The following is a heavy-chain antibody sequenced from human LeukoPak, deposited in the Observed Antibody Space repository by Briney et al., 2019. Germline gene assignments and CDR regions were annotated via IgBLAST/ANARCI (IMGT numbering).Heavy chain of an antibody. Sequence: GGSLRLSCAASGFSFSSYAMSWVRQAPGKGLEWVSAISGSGDSAYYPDSVRGRFTISRDNSKNTLYLQVFSLRAEDTAVYYCKKDLTYYDSRSYYKPSFDYWGQGTLVTVSS. CDR2: ISGSGDSA. V-gene: IGHV3-23*01. J-gene: IGHJ4*02. CDR3: KKDLTYYDSRSYYKPSFDY. D-gene: IGHD3-10*01. CDR1: GFSFSSYA.